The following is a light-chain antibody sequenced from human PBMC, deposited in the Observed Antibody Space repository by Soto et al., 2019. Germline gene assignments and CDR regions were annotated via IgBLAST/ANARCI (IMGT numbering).Light chain of an antibody. CDR1: NIGSNS. Sequence: SSELTQPPSVSVAPGKTARLSCGGNNIGSNSVHWYQQKPGQAPILIIYKNGDRPSGIPERFSGSKSGNTATLTISGVEAGDEADYHCQVWDRTSDHGVFGGGTKLTVL. CDR3: QVWDRTSDHGV. J-gene: IGLJ2*01. V-gene: IGLV3-21*04. CDR2: KNG.